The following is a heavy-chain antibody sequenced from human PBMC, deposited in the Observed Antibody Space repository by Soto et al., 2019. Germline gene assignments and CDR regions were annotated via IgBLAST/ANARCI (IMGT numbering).Heavy chain of an antibody. CDR1: GFTFSSYA. V-gene: IGHV3-30-3*01. CDR2: ISYDGSNK. CDR3: AREGYCGGDCYSGYYYYYYGMDV. J-gene: IGHJ6*02. Sequence: GGSLRLSCAASGFTFSSYAMHWVRQAPGKGLEWVAVISYDGSNKYYADSVKGRFTISRDNSKNTLYLQMNSLRAEDTAVYYCAREGYCGGDCYSGYYYYYYGMDVWGQGTTVTVSS. D-gene: IGHD2-21*02.